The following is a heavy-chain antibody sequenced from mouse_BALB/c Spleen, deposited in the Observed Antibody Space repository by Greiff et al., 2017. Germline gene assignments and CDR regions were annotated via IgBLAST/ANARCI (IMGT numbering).Heavy chain of an antibody. D-gene: IGHD2-3*01. J-gene: IGHJ3*01. CDR2: IYPGDGST. V-gene: IGHV1S56*01. CDR1: GYTFTSYY. CDR3: ARDHDGYYGGWFAY. Sequence: QVQLQQSGPELVKPGASVKMSCKASGYTFTSYYIHWVKQRPGQGLEWIGWIYPGDGSTKYNEKFKGKTTLTADKSSSTAYMLLSSLTSEDSAIYFCARDHDGYYGGWFAYWGQGTLVTVSA.